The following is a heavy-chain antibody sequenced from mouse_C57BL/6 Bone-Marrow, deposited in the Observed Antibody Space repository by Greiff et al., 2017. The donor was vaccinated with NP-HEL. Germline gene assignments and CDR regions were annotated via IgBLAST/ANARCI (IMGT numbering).Heavy chain of an antibody. Sequence: VHLVESGAELARPGASVKLSCKASGYTFTSYGISWVKQRTGQGLEWIGEIYPRSGNTYYNEKFKGKATLTADKSSSTAYMELRSLTSEDSAVYFCARHYYGSSYRYFDVWGTGTTVTVSS. V-gene: IGHV1-81*01. CDR3: ARHYYGSSYRYFDV. CDR2: IYPRSGNT. D-gene: IGHD1-1*01. CDR1: GYTFTSYG. J-gene: IGHJ1*03.